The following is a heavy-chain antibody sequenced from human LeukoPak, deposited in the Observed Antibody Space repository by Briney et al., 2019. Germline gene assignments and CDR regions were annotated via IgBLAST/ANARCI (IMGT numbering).Heavy chain of an antibody. CDR3: ARDYYYDESGQPVRLDY. Sequence: GGSLRLSCVASGFTLSTNYMSWVRQAPGKGPEWLSVLYRGGTTYYAGSVKGRFTISRDDSTNTLYLQMNSLRAEDTAVYYCARDYYYDESGQPVRLDYWGQGTLVTASS. D-gene: IGHD3-22*01. J-gene: IGHJ4*02. V-gene: IGHV3-66*01. CDR1: GFTLSTNY. CDR2: LYRGGTT.